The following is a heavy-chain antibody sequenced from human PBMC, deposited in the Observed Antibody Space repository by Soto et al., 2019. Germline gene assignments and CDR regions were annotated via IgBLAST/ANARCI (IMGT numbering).Heavy chain of an antibody. CDR2: ISAYNGNT. V-gene: IGHV1-18*01. CDR1: GYTFTGYA. CDR3: ARVYGGYYFDY. Sequence: QVQVVQSGAEVKKPGASVKVSCTASGYTFTGYAISWVRQAPGQGLEWMGRISAYNGNTNYAQRLQGRVTMTTETSTRTGYMELRSLRSDDTAVYYCARVYGGYYFDYWGQGSLVTVFS. J-gene: IGHJ4*02. D-gene: IGHD3-16*01.